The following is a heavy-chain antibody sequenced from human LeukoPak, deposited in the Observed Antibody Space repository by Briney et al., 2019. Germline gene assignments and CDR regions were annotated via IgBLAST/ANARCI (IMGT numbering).Heavy chain of an antibody. CDR1: GYTFTRYY. Sequence: ASVKVSCKASGYTFTRYYMHWVRQAPGQGLECMGIINPSGGSTSYAQKFQGRVTMTRDMSTSTVYVELSSLRSEDTAVYYCARGGVGATTYVWFDPWGQGTLVTVSS. V-gene: IGHV1-46*01. D-gene: IGHD1-26*01. J-gene: IGHJ5*02. CDR2: INPSGGST. CDR3: ARGGVGATTYVWFDP.